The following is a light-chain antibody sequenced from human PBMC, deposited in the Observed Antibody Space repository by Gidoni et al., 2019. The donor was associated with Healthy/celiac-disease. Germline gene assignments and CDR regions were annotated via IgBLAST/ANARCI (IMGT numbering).Light chain of an antibody. V-gene: IGKV1-6*01. Sequence: AIQMTQSPSSLSASVGDRVTITCRASQGIRNDLGWYQQKQGKAPKLLIYAASSLQSGVPSRFSGSGSGTDFTPTISSLQPEDFATYYCLQDYNYPWTFGQGTKVEIK. CDR1: QGIRND. J-gene: IGKJ1*01. CDR3: LQDYNYPWT. CDR2: AAS.